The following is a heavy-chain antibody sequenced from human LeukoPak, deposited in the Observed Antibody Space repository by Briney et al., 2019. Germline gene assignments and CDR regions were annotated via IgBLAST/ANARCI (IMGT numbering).Heavy chain of an antibody. Sequence: GGSLRLSCAASGFTFSSYAMSWVRQAPGKGLEWVSAISGSGGSTYYADSVKGRFTISRDNSKNTLYLQMNSLRAEDTAVYYCAKGNYYYGSGSYLPYFDYWGQGTLVTVSS. J-gene: IGHJ4*02. D-gene: IGHD3-10*01. V-gene: IGHV3-23*01. CDR2: ISGSGGST. CDR1: GFTFSSYA. CDR3: AKGNYYYGSGSYLPYFDY.